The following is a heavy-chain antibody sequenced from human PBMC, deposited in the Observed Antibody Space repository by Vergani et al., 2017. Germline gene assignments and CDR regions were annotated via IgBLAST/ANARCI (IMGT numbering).Heavy chain of an antibody. V-gene: IGHV1-46*01. D-gene: IGHD2-2*01. CDR2: INPSGGHT. Sequence: QVQVVPSGAEVKKSGASVKVSCKTSGYTFSNYYMHWVRQAPGQGLEWMGIINPSGGHTNYAQKFQGRVTMTRDTSTSTVYMELSSLRSEDTAIYYCARATTRYCSSTSCYPIWFDPWGQGTLVTV. CDR3: ARATTRYCSSTSCYPIWFDP. J-gene: IGHJ5*02. CDR1: GYTFSNYY.